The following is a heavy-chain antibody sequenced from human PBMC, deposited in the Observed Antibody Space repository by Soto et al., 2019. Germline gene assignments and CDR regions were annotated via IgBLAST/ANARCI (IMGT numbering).Heavy chain of an antibody. Sequence: GGSLRLSCVASGFSFDNYGMSWVRQVPGEGLEWVSAIKSDGTSTYYAASVEDRFTISRDNSKNTLYLQLNSLRAEDTAVYYCAQLGLMTFSHKHYFNHWGRGTLVTVSS. CDR3: AQLGLMTFSHKHYFNH. J-gene: IGHJ4*02. CDR1: GFSFDNYG. V-gene: IGHV3-23*01. D-gene: IGHD3-16*01. CDR2: IKSDGTST.